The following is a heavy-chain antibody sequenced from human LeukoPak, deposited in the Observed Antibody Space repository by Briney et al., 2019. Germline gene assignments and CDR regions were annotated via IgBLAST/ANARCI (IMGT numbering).Heavy chain of an antibody. CDR1: GGSISSGGYY. CDR3: ARARSQWLIDY. CDR2: IYYSGST. J-gene: IGHJ4*02. Sequence: SETLSLTCTVSGGSISSGGYYWSWIRQHPGKGLEWIGYIYYSGSTYYNPSLKSRVTISVDTSKNQFSLKLSSVTAADTAVYYCARARSQWLIDYWGQGTLVTVSS. V-gene: IGHV4-31*03. D-gene: IGHD6-19*01.